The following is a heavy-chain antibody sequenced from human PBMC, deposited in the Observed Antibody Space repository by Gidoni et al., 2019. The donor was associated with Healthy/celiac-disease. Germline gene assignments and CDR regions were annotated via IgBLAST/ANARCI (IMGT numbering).Heavy chain of an antibody. CDR1: GFTFSSYG. CDR2: ISYDGINK. V-gene: IGHV3-30*18. CDR3: AKELDLRYFDWLLPGFEAFDI. J-gene: IGHJ3*02. D-gene: IGHD3-9*01. Sequence: QVQLGESGGGVVQPGRSLRLSCAASGFTFSSYGMPWVRQAPGKGLEWVAVISYDGINKYYADSVKGRFTISRDNSKNTLYLQMNSLRAEDTAVYYCAKELDLRYFDWLLPGFEAFDIWGQGTMVTVSS.